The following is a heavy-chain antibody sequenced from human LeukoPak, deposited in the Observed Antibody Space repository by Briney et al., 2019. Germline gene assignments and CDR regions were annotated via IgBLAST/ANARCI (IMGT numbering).Heavy chain of an antibody. D-gene: IGHD2-15*01. Sequence: GGSLRLSCAASGFTFSNYAMSWVRQAPGKGLEWVSAISGSGGSTYYADSVKGRFTISRDNSKNALYLQMNSLRAEDTAVYYCANARGYCSGGSCLGAFDIWGQGTMVTVSS. V-gene: IGHV3-23*01. J-gene: IGHJ3*02. CDR3: ANARGYCSGGSCLGAFDI. CDR2: ISGSGGST. CDR1: GFTFSNYA.